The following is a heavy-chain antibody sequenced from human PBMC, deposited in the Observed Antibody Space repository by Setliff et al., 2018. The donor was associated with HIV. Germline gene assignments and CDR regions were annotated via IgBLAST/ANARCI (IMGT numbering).Heavy chain of an antibody. J-gene: IGHJ4*02. D-gene: IGHD2-15*01. CDR2: ISIGSGGAI. V-gene: IGHV3-23*01. Sequence: GGSLRLSCAASGITFRNYKFNWVRQAPGRGLEWVSSISIGSGGAIDYADSGQGRFTISRDNSKNTLFLEMNSLRAEDTAVYYCAKDRGGNAQHYFDYWGQGTPVTVSS. CDR3: AKDRGGNAQHYFDY. CDR1: GITFRNYK.